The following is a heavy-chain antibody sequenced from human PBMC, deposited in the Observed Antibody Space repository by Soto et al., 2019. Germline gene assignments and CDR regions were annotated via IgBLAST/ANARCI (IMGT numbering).Heavy chain of an antibody. CDR2: ISAYNGNT. CDR3: AIDSPPADY. V-gene: IGHV1-18*01. CDR1: GYTFSTYG. J-gene: IGHJ4*02. Sequence: QVQLVQSGAEVKKPGASVKVSCKASGYTFSTYGLSWVRQAPGQGLEWMGWISAYNGNTNYAQKHQGRVIMTTDTSSSTAYMELRSLRSADTAVYYCAIDSPPADYWGQGTLVTVS.